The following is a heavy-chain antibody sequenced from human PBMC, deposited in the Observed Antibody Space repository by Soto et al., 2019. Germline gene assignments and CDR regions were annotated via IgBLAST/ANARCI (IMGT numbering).Heavy chain of an antibody. CDR2: IKQDGSEK. V-gene: IGHV3-7*01. CDR1: GFTFSSYW. J-gene: IGHJ6*03. Sequence: GGSLRLSCAASGFTFSSYWMSWVRQAPGRGLEWVADIKQDGSEKYYVDSVKGRFTISRDNAKNSLYLQMNSLRAEDTAVYYCARVLGSTSKDYYYMDVWGTGTTVTVS. CDR3: ARVLGSTSKDYYYMDV. D-gene: IGHD2-2*01.